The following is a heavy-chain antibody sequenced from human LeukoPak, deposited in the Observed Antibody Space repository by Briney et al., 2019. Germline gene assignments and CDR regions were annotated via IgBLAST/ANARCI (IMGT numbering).Heavy chain of an antibody. CDR3: ARSAGNRIAAAGY. Sequence: GGSLRLSCAASGFTFSSYWMSWVRQAPGKGLAWVANIKQDGSEKYYVDSVKGRFTISRDNAKNSLYLQMNSLRAEDTAVYYCARSAGNRIAAAGYWGQGTLVTVSS. V-gene: IGHV3-7*01. CDR1: GFTFSSYW. CDR2: IKQDGSEK. J-gene: IGHJ4*02. D-gene: IGHD6-13*01.